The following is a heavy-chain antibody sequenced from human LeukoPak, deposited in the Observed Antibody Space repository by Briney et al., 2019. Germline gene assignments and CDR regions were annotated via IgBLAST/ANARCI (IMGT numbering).Heavy chain of an antibody. CDR3: ARVQWLVHSYYFDY. CDR1: GFTFSDYY. V-gene: IGHV3-11*01. CDR2: ISSSGSTI. D-gene: IGHD6-19*01. Sequence: GSLRLSCAASGFTFSDYYMSWIRQAPGKGLEWVSYISSSGSTIYYADSVKGRFTISRDNAKNSLYLQMNSLRAEDTAVYYCARVQWLVHSYYFDYWGQGTLVTASS. J-gene: IGHJ4*02.